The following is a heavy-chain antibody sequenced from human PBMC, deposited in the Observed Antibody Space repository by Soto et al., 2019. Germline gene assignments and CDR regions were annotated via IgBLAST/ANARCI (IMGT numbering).Heavy chain of an antibody. J-gene: IGHJ6*02. V-gene: IGHV3-74*01. Sequence: PGGSLRLSCAASGFTSSSYWMHWVRQAPGKGLVWVSRINAAGNSTSYADSVKGRFTISRDHAKNTLYLQMNSLRAEDTAVYYCANWELAQHYGMDVWGQGTTVTVSS. CDR3: ANWELAQHYGMDV. CDR1: GFTSSSYW. CDR2: INAAGNST. D-gene: IGHD1-26*01.